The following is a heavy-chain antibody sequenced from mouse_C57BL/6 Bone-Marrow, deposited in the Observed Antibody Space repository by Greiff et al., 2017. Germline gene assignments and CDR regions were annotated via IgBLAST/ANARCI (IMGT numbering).Heavy chain of an antibody. CDR3: ARGGYLTWFAY. D-gene: IGHD3-1*01. V-gene: IGHV1-50*01. Sequence: QVQLQQPGAELVKPGASVKLSCKASGYTFTSYWMQWVQQRPGQGLEWIGEIDPSDSYTNYNHKFKGKATLTVDTSSSTAYMQLSSLTSEDSAVYYGARGGYLTWFAYWGQGTLVTVSA. CDR1: GYTFTSYW. CDR2: IDPSDSYT. J-gene: IGHJ3*01.